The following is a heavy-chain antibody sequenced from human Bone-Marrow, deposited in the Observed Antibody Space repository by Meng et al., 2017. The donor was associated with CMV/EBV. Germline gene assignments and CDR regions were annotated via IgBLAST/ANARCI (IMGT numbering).Heavy chain of an antibody. V-gene: IGHV4-59*01. CDR2: IYYSGST. J-gene: IGHJ3*02. CDR3: ARKYSSSSILDAFDI. Sequence: SGTLSLTCTVSGGSISSYYWSWIRQPPGKGLEWIGYIYYSGSTNYNPSLKSRVTISVDTSKNQFALKLSSVTAADTAVYYWARKYSSSSILDAFDIWGQGTMVTVSS. CDR1: GGSISSYY. D-gene: IGHD6-6*01.